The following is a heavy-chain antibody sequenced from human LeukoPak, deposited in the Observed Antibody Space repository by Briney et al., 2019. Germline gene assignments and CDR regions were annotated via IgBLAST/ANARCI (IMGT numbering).Heavy chain of an antibody. V-gene: IGHV3-21*01. D-gene: IGHD1-26*01. CDR1: GFTFSSYS. J-gene: IGHJ6*02. CDR3: ARDYAVGATPYYYYYGMDV. CDR2: ISSSSSYI. Sequence: KTGGSLRLSCAASGFTFSSYSMNWVRQAPGKGLEWVSSISSSSSYIDYADSVKGRFTISRDNAKNSLYLQMNSLRAEDTAVYYCARDYAVGATPYYYYYGMDVWGQGTTVTVSS.